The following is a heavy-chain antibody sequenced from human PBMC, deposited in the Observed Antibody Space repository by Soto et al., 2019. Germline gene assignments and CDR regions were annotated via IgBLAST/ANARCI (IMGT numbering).Heavy chain of an antibody. CDR2: TSYDGSNK. Sequence: GGSLRLSCAGSGFTFSNFAMSWVRQAPGKGLEGVAATSYDGSNKFYAASVKGRFIISRDNSKNTLDLQMNTLRAEDTAVYYCAGVFNGGNSVKNYWGQGTPVTVSS. D-gene: IGHD4-4*01. J-gene: IGHJ4*02. V-gene: IGHV3-30-3*01. CDR1: GFTFSNFA. CDR3: AGVFNGGNSVKNY.